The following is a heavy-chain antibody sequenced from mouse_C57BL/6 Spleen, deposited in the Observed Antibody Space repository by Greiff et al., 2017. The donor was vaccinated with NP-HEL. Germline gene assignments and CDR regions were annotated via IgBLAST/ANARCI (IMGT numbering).Heavy chain of an antibody. CDR2: IDPETGGT. Sequence: QVQLKQSGAELVRPGASVTLSCKASGYTFTDYEMHWVKQTPVHGLEWIGAIDPETGGTAYNQKFKGKAILTADKSSSTAYMELRSLTSEDSAVYYCTRLEITTPLDWGQGTLVTVSA. CDR3: TRLEITTPLD. J-gene: IGHJ3*01. V-gene: IGHV1-15*01. D-gene: IGHD2-4*01. CDR1: GYTFTDYE.